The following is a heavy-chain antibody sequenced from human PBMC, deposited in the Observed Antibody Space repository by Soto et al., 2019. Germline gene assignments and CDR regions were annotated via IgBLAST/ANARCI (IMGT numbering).Heavy chain of an antibody. V-gene: IGHV3-23*01. CDR3: ASRTSGWYFAS. CDR1: GFTFSSYA. CDR2: ISGSGGST. J-gene: IGHJ4*02. D-gene: IGHD6-19*01. Sequence: EVQLLESGGGLVQPGGSLRLSCTASGFTFSSYAMNWVRQAPGKGLEWVSVISGSGGSTYYADSGKGRFTISRDNSKNTLYLQMTSSRAEDTAVYSCASRTSGWYFASWGQGPLVTVSS.